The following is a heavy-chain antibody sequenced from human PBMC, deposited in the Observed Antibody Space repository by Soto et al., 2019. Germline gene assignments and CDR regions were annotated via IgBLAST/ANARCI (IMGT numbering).Heavy chain of an antibody. J-gene: IGHJ5*02. CDR2: TSGSGGST. CDR3: AKGPQYFYDSIDYYWFDP. D-gene: IGHD3-22*01. CDR1: GFIFNNYA. Sequence: ELQLLESGGGLVQPGGSLRLSCTASGFIFNNYAMSWVRQAPGKGLEWVSSTSGSGGSTYYADSVKGRFTISRDNSTNTLYLRLESLRAEDTAVYYCAKGPQYFYDSIDYYWFDPRGQGALVTVSS. V-gene: IGHV3-23*01.